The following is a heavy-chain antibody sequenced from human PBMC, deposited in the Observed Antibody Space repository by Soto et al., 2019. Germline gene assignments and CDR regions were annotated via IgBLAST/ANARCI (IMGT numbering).Heavy chain of an antibody. V-gene: IGHV3-66*01. CDR1: GFSVSINY. CDR2: IYSGGTT. Sequence: ESGGGLVQPGGSLRLSCAASGFSVSINYVNWVRQAPGKGLEWVSVIYSGGTTHYADSVKGRFTISRDTSKNTLYLQMNSLRVEDTAVYYCAGDSTDGDFVDAFDVWGQGTMVTVSS. J-gene: IGHJ3*01. D-gene: IGHD4-17*01. CDR3: AGDSTDGDFVDAFDV.